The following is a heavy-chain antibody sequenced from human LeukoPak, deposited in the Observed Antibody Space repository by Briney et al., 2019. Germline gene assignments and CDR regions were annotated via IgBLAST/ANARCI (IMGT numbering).Heavy chain of an antibody. CDR2: ISSSSSTI. J-gene: IGHJ5*02. CDR3: ARDLIGLVLTGYYYVP. V-gene: IGHV3-48*04. D-gene: IGHD3-9*01. Sequence: GGSLRLSCAASGFTFSSYSMNWVRQAPGKGLEWVSYISSSSSTIYHADSVKGRFTISRDNAKNSLYLQMNSLRAEDTAVYYCARDLIGLVLTGYYYVPWGQGTLVTVSS. CDR1: GFTFSSYS.